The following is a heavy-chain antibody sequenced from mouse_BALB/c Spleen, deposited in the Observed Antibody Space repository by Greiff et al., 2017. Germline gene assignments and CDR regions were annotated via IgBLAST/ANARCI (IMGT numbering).Heavy chain of an antibody. D-gene: IGHD1-1*01. CDR2: ISSGGST. Sequence: EVHLVESGGGLVKPGGSLKLSCAASGFTFSSYAMSWVRQTPEKRLEWVASISSGGSTYYPDSVKGRFTISRDNARNILYLQMSSLRSEDTAMYYCARPFWYGSSPYAMDYWGQGTSVTVSS. J-gene: IGHJ4*01. CDR3: ARPFWYGSSPYAMDY. CDR1: GFTFSSYA. V-gene: IGHV5-6-5*01.